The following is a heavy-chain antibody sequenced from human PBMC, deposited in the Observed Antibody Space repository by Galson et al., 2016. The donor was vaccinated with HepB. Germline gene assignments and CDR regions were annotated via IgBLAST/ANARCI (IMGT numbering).Heavy chain of an antibody. V-gene: IGHV3-23*01. D-gene: IGHD5-24*01. CDR3: TRDGYNHIAFDI. CDR1: GFTLSTYA. CDR2: SVGTGPTT. J-gene: IGHJ3*02. Sequence: SLRLSCAASGFTLSTYACSWVRRAPVKGLEWVSSSVGTGPTTYSADSVTGRFTISRDNLRKTLYLQLDSLRAGDTALYYCTRDGYNHIAFDIWGRGTMVTVSS.